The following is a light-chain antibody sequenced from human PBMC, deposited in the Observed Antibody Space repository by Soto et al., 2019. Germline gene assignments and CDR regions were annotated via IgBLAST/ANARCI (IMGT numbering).Light chain of an antibody. J-gene: IGKJ4*02. Sequence: DIQMTQSPSSLSAFVGDSVTVTCRASQPRDTSLHVYQHRAGTAPKVLISASTKLKSGVLSRLGGRGSGTDSTLTISNLQSEDSETYFCQQGYNTFWTFGGGQKVDIK. CDR2: AST. V-gene: IGKV1-39*01. CDR1: QPRDTS. CDR3: QQGYNTFWT.